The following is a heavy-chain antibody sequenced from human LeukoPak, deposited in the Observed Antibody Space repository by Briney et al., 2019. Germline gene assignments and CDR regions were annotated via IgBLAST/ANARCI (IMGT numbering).Heavy chain of an antibody. D-gene: IGHD6-19*01. Sequence: GGSLRLSCAASGFTFSSYAMSWVRQAPGKGLEWVSAISGSGGSTYYADSVKGRFTISRDNSKNTLYLQMNSRRAEDTAVYYCAKGDDSSGWYLHFQHWGQGTLVTVSS. J-gene: IGHJ1*01. V-gene: IGHV3-23*01. CDR2: ISGSGGST. CDR1: GFTFSSYA. CDR3: AKGDDSSGWYLHFQH.